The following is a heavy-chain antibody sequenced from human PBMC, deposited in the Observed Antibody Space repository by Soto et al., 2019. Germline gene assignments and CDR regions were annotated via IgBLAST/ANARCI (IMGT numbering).Heavy chain of an antibody. CDR1: GFRFYISF. CDR3: ARDSLRAGSGWYRY. V-gene: IGHV3-11*01. D-gene: IGHD6-19*01. J-gene: IGHJ4*02. Sequence: LSSAASGFRFYISFIGGTRQATGKGLEWVSYISSSGSTIYYADSVKGRFTTSRDNAKNSLYLQMNSLRAEDTAVYYCARDSLRAGSGWYRYWGQGTLVTV. CDR2: ISSSGSTI.